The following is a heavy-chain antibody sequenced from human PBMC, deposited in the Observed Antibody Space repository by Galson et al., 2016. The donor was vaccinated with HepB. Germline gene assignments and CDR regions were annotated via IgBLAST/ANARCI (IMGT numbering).Heavy chain of an antibody. J-gene: IGHJ4*02. Sequence: SVKVSCKASGGTFNNYAISWLRQAPGQSLEWMGGITPMFGTGNSAHKFQGRVTITADESTSTAYMELSGLKSDDTAVYYCARGTYQLLFFDYWGQGTLVTVSS. V-gene: IGHV1-69*13. D-gene: IGHD2-2*01. CDR1: GGTFNNYA. CDR3: ARGTYQLLFFDY. CDR2: ITPMFGTG.